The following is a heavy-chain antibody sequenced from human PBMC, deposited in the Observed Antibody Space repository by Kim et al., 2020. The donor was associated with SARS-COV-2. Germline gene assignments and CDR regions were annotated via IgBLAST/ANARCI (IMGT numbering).Heavy chain of an antibody. V-gene: IGHV4-39*01. CDR3: ARIYGSGSYRYYYYGMDV. J-gene: IGHJ6*02. CDR1: GGSISSSSYY. CDR2: IYYSGST. Sequence: SETLSLTCTVSGGSISSSSYYWGWIRQPPGKGLEWIGSIYYSGSTYYNPSLKSRVTISVDTSKNQFSLKLSSVTAADTAVYYCARIYGSGSYRYYYYGMDVWGQGTTVTVSS. D-gene: IGHD3-10*01.